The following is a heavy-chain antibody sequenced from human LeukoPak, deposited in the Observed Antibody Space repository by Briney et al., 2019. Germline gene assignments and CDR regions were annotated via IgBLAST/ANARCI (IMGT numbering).Heavy chain of an antibody. J-gene: IGHJ4*02. CDR2: IYTSGST. CDR3: ARDEAAAGAFDY. CDR1: GSSISSYY. V-gene: IGHV4-4*07. D-gene: IGHD6-13*01. Sequence: SSETLSLTCTVSGSSISSYYWSWIRQPAGKGLEWIGRIYTSGSTNYNPSLKSRVTMSVDTSKNQFSLKLSSVTAADTAVYYCARDEAAAGAFDYWGQGTLVTVSS.